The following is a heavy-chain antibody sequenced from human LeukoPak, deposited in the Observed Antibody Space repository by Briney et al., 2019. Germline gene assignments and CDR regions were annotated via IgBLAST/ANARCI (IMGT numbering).Heavy chain of an antibody. CDR3: ARGRDTIFGVVITNYYYYMDV. J-gene: IGHJ6*03. D-gene: IGHD3-3*01. Sequence: GSSVKVSCKASGGTFSSYAISWVRQAPGQGREWMGGIIPIFGTSNYAQKFQGRVTITTDESTSTAYMELSSLRSEDTAVYYCARGRDTIFGVVITNYYYYMDVWGKGTTVTVSS. CDR1: GGTFSSYA. V-gene: IGHV1-69*05. CDR2: IIPIFGTS.